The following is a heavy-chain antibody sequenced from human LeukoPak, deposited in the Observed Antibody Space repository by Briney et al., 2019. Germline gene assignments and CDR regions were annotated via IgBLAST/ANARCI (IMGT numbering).Heavy chain of an antibody. J-gene: IGHJ3*02. CDR1: GFTFSSYW. Sequence: GGSLRLSCAASGFTFSSYWMSWVRQAPGKGLEWVANIKQDGSEKYYVDSVKGRFTISRDNAKNSLYLQMNSLKAEDTAVYYCARDSEVVVPAANAFDIWGQGTMVTVSS. V-gene: IGHV3-7*01. D-gene: IGHD2-2*01. CDR3: ARDSEVVVPAANAFDI. CDR2: IKQDGSEK.